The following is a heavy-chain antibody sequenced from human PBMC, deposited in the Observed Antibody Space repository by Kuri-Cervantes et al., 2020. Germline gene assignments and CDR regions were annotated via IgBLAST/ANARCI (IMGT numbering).Heavy chain of an antibody. CDR3: ARRGYEGSGYYPY. V-gene: IGHV4-34*01. D-gene: IGHD3-22*01. Sequence: SETLSLTCAVSGESFSSYDWTWIRQPPGKGLEWIGDINHNGATNYNPSLKSRATISVDTSKNQFSLKLRSVTAADTAIYYCARRGYEGSGYYPYWGQGTLVTVSS. J-gene: IGHJ4*02. CDR1: GESFSSYD. CDR2: INHNGAT.